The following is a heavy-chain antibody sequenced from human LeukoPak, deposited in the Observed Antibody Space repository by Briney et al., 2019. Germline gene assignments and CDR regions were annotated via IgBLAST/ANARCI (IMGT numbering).Heavy chain of an antibody. D-gene: IGHD3-3*01. CDR2: ISYDGSDE. CDR1: GLAFSSYS. CDR3: ARDFTPEWFDIH. J-gene: IGHJ4*02. V-gene: IGHV3-30*04. Sequence: GGSLRLSCVASGLAFSSYSMHWVRQAPGKGLEWVGVISYDGSDEYYTDSVKGRFTVSRDNSKNTVYLQMNSLRADDTAVYYCARDFTPEWFDIHWGQGTLVTVSS.